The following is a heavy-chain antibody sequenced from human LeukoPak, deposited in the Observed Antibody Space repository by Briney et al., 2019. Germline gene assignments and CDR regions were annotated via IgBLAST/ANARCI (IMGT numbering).Heavy chain of an antibody. CDR3: ARVALIVVHKVFDY. CDR2: IYYSGST. J-gene: IGHJ4*02. CDR1: GGSISSGGYY. Sequence: SQTLSLTCTVSGGSISSGGYYWSWIRQHPEKGLEWIGYIYYSGSTYYNPSLKSRVTISVDTSKNQFSLKLSSVTAADTAVYYCARVALIVVHKVFDYWGQGTLVTVSS. V-gene: IGHV4-31*02. D-gene: IGHD3-22*01.